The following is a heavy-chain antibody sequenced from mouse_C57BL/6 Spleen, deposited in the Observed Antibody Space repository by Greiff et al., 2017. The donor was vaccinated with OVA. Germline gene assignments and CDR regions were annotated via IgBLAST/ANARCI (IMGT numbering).Heavy chain of an antibody. CDR3: ARGTAQATFAMDY. CDR2: INPNNGGT. V-gene: IGHV1-22*01. J-gene: IGHJ4*01. D-gene: IGHD3-2*02. Sequence: VQLKESGPELVKPGASVKMSCKASGYTFTDYNMHWVKQSHGKSLEWIGYINPNNGGTSYNQKFKGKATLTVNKSSSTAYMELRSLTSEDSAVYYCARGTAQATFAMDYWGQGTSVTVSS. CDR1: GYTFTDYN.